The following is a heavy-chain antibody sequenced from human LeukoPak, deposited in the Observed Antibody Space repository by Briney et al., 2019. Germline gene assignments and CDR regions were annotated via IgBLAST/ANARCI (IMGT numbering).Heavy chain of an antibody. Sequence: SETLSLTCTVSGGSISSYYWSWFRQTPGKGLEWIGYIYYTGTTNYNPSLKSRVTLSIDTPKNQFSLKLSSVTAADTAVYYCATLLWPRGNPPDYWGQGTLVTVSS. CDR2: IYYTGTT. D-gene: IGHD3-10*01. J-gene: IGHJ4*02. CDR3: ATLLWPRGNPPDY. V-gene: IGHV4-59*01. CDR1: GGSISSYY.